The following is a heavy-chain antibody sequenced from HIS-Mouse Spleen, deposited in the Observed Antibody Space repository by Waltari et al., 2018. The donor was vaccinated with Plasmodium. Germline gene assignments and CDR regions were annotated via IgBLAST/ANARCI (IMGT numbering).Heavy chain of an antibody. CDR1: GGSISSSCYY. CDR3: ARDRITGTSYFDY. CDR2: IYYSGST. Sequence: QLQLQESGPGLVKPSETLSPTCTVSGGSISSSCYYWGWIRQPPGKGLAWIGSIYYSGSTYYNPSLKSRVTISVDTSKNQFSPKLSSVTAADTAVYYCARDRITGTSYFDYWGQGTLVTVSS. V-gene: IGHV4-39*07. D-gene: IGHD1-7*01. J-gene: IGHJ4*02.